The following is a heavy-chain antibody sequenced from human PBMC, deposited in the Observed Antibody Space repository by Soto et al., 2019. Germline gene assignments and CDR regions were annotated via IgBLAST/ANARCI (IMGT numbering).Heavy chain of an antibody. J-gene: IGHJ3*02. Sequence: PSETLSLTCTVSGGSISSGDYYWSWIRQPPGKGLEWIGYIYYSGSTYYNPSLKSRVTISVDTSKNQFSLKLSSVTAADTAVYYCARGIVVVPAAIRRGAFDIWGQGTMATVSS. CDR3: ARGIVVVPAAIRRGAFDI. D-gene: IGHD2-2*02. CDR1: GGSISSGDYY. CDR2: IYYSGST. V-gene: IGHV4-30-4*01.